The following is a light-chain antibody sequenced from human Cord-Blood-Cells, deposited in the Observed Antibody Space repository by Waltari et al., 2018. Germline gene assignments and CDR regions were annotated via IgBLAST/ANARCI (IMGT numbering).Light chain of an antibody. CDR3: QQYDNLPIT. CDR1: QDISNY. V-gene: IGKV1-33*01. Sequence: DIQMTQSPSSLSASVGDRVTITCQASQDISNYLNWYQQKPGKAPKLLIYDASNLETGGPSRFSGSGSGTDFTFTISSLQPEYIATYYCQQYDNLPITFGQGTRLEIK. J-gene: IGKJ5*01. CDR2: DAS.